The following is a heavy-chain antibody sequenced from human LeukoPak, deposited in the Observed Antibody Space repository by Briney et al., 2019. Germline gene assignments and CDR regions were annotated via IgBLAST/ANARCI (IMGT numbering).Heavy chain of an antibody. V-gene: IGHV1-2*02. CDR3: ARRRYSYAYLDDP. J-gene: IGHJ5*02. CDR2: MNVKTGAT. D-gene: IGHD3-16*01. Sequence: ASVNASCKASGYTFTDYYIHWVRQAPGHGLEWLGWMNVKTGATSSAQKFPGRFTMTRDTSIGTASMEFSSLTSDDTAVYYCARRRYSYAYLDDPWGQGTLVTVSS. CDR1: GYTFTDYY.